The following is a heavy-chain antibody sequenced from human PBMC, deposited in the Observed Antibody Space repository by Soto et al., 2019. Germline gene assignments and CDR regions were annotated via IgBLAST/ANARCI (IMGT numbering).Heavy chain of an antibody. CDR1: GGSMRNYY. V-gene: IGHV4-59*08. CDR3: ARHSLALRKNNWFDP. Sequence: SETLSLTCSVSGGSMRNYYWNWIRQPPGRGLEWIGYVYHSGSTNYNPSLKSRVSMSVDVSRNHFSLTLHSVTAADTALYFCARHSLALRKNNWFDPWGQGSMVTVPQ. CDR2: VYHSGST. D-gene: IGHD3-3*02. J-gene: IGHJ5*02.